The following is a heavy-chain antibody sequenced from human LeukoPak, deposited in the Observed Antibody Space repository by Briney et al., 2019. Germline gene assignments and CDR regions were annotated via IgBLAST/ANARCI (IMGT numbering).Heavy chain of an antibody. CDR3: ARDFMYSITCAGC. D-gene: IGHD6-13*01. CDR1: GFTFSNYS. V-gene: IGHV3-7*01. J-gene: IGHJ4*02. Sequence: GGSLRLSCAPSGFTFSNYSMSSGRQAPGKGLEWVANIKQDGIEKYYVDSVKGRFTISRGNAKNTMYVEMNSLRVEDTAVYYCARDFMYSITCAGCWGQGTLVTVSS. CDR2: IKQDGIEK.